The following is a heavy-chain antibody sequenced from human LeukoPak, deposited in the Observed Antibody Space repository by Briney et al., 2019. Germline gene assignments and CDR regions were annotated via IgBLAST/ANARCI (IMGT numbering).Heavy chain of an antibody. CDR1: GFTFSSYA. D-gene: IGHD3-22*01. Sequence: GGSLRLSCAASGFTFSSYAMSWVCQAPGKGLEWVSAISGSGGSTYYADSMKGRFTISRDNSKNTLYLQMNSLRAEDTAVYYCAKVLGYDSSGYYYPAFDIWGQGTMVTVSS. V-gene: IGHV3-23*01. CDR3: AKVLGYDSSGYYYPAFDI. J-gene: IGHJ3*02. CDR2: ISGSGGST.